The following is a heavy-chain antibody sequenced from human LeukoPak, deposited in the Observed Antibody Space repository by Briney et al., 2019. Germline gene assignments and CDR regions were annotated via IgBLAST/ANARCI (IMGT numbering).Heavy chain of an antibody. CDR2: ISGSNGNT. V-gene: IGHV1-18*01. CDR1: GYTFTRYG. D-gene: IGHD2-2*01. CDR3: ARTTEGYCSSTRCYGFSYYYYMDV. J-gene: IGHJ6*03. Sequence: ASVKVSCKAFGYTFTRYGVSWVRQAPGQGLEWIGWISGSNGNTNYAQNFQGRVTMTTDSSTSTAYMELRSLRSDDTAVYYCARTTEGYCSSTRCYGFSYYYYMDVWGKGTTVTISS.